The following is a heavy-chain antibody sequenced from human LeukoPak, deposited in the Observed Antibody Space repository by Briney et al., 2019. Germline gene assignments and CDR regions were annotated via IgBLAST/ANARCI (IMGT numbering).Heavy chain of an antibody. J-gene: IGHJ3*02. CDR2: IYYSGST. CDR3: ARTYSSSSGDAFDI. V-gene: IGHV4-39*07. D-gene: IGHD6-6*01. CDR1: GGSISSSSYC. Sequence: SETLSLTCTVSGGSISSSSYCWGWIRQPPGKGLEWIGSIYYSGSTYYNPSLKGRVTISVDTSKNQFSLKLSSVTAADTAVYYCARTYSSSSGDAFDIWGQGTMVTVSS.